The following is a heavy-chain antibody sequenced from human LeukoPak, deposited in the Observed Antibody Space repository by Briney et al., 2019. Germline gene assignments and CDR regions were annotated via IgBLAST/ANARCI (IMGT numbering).Heavy chain of an antibody. D-gene: IGHD6-19*01. V-gene: IGHV4-59*01. J-gene: IGHJ4*02. CDR3: AREGDSSGWYFDY. CDR2: IYYSGST. CDR1: GGSISSYY. Sequence: SETLSLTCTVSGGSISSYYWSWIRQHPGKGLVWIGYIYYSGSTNYNPSLKSRVTMSVDTSKNQFSLRLSSVTAADTAVYYCAREGDSSGWYFDYWGQGTLVTVSS.